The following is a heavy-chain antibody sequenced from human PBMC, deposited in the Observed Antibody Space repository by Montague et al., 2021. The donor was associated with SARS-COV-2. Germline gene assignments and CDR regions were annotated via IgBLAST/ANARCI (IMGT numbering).Heavy chain of an antibody. J-gene: IGHJ4*02. V-gene: IGHV4-34*01. CDR3: ARGTITVSTYDYVSSGYASDC. CDR1: GGSFSGYY. CDR2: INHSGST. D-gene: IGHD3-22*01. Sequence: SETLSLTCAVYGGSFSGYYWSWIRQPPGKGLEWIGEINHSGSTKYNPSLKSRVTISVDTSKNQFSLKLSSVTAADTAVYYCARGTITVSTYDYVSSGYASDCWGQGTLVTVSS.